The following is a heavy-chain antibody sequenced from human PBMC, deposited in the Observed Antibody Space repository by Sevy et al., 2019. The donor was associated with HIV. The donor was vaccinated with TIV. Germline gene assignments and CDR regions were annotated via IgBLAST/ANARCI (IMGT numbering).Heavy chain of an antibody. D-gene: IGHD2-2*01. CDR3: ARHCSSTRCSHAFDI. J-gene: IGHJ3*02. CDR1: GGSFSGYY. V-gene: IGHV4-34*01. CDR2: INHSGST. Sequence: SETLSLTCAVYGGSFSGYYWSWIRQPPGKGLEWIGEINHSGSTNYNPSLKSRVTISVDTSKNQFSLKLSSVTAADTAVYYCARHCSSTRCSHAFDIWGKGRMVTVSS.